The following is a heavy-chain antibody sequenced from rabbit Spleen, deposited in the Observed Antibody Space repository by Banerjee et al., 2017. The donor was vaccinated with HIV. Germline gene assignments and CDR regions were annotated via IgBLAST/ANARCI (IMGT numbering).Heavy chain of an antibody. CDR1: GFDLSNYG. Sequence: QLVESGGGLVQPGGSLKLSCKASGFDLSNYGVSWVRQAPGKGLEWIGYIDPIFSSTHYATWVNGRFTISSHNAQNTLYLQLNSLTAADTATYFCVRGEHFSVGFSAFAIYLDLWGQGTLVTVS. D-gene: IGHD6-1*01. J-gene: IGHJ4*01. V-gene: IGHV1S7*01. CDR2: IDPIFSST. CDR3: VRGEHFSVGFSAFAIYLDL.